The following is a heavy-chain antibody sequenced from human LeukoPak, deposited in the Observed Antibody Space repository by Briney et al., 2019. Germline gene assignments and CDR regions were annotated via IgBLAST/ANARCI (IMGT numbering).Heavy chain of an antibody. CDR1: GGFNSRYY. CDR2: IFYSGHS. Sequence: PSETMSLTCSVSGGFNSRYYWSWVRQPLGKGLEWLGHIFYSGHSNYNASLTSRIGMSVDTSKAQFSLELASVIAADTAVYYCARIDPLGFFDQWGPGILVAVSS. D-gene: IGHD6-25*01. CDR3: ARIDPLGFFDQ. J-gene: IGHJ4*02. V-gene: IGHV4-59*12.